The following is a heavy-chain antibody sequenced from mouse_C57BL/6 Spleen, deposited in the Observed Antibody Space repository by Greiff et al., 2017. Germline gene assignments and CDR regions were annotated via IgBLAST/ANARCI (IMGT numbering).Heavy chain of an antibody. CDR3: ARGHYYGSSYDWYFDV. J-gene: IGHJ1*03. CDR2: ISYDGSN. Sequence: DVKLQESGPGLVKPSQSLSLTCSVTGYSITSGYYWNWIRQFPGNKLEWMGYISYDGSNNYNPSLKNRISITRDTSKNQFFLKLNSVTTEDTATYYCARGHYYGSSYDWYFDVWGTGTTVTVSS. CDR1: GYSITSGYY. V-gene: IGHV3-6*01. D-gene: IGHD1-1*01.